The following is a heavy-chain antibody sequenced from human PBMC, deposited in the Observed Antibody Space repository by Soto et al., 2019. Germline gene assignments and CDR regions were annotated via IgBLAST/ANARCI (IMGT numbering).Heavy chain of an antibody. CDR2: ISYDGSNK. J-gene: IGHJ4*02. Sequence: GGSLRLSCAASGFTFSSYGMHWVRQAPGKGLEWVAVISYDGSNKYYADSVKGRFTISRDNSKNTLYLQMNSLRAEDTAVYYCAKDRIAAAGSNYFDYWGQGTLVTVSS. V-gene: IGHV3-30*18. CDR3: AKDRIAAAGSNYFDY. CDR1: GFTFSSYG. D-gene: IGHD6-13*01.